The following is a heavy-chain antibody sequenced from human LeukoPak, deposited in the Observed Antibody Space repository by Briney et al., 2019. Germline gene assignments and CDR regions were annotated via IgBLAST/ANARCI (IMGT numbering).Heavy chain of an antibody. CDR1: GYSFTSYW. J-gene: IGHJ3*02. CDR2: IYPGDSDT. D-gene: IGHD4-17*01. CDR3: ASPSTVTNRTGAFDI. V-gene: IGHV5-51*01. Sequence: GESLQISCKGSGYSFTSYWIGWVRQMPGKGLEWMGIIYPGDSDTRYSPSFQGQVTISADKSISTAYLQWSSLKASDTAMYYCASPSTVTNRTGAFDIWGQGTMVTVSS.